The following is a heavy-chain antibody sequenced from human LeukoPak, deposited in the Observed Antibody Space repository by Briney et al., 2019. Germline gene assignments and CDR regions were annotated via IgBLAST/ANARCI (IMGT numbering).Heavy chain of an antibody. Sequence: ASVKVSCKASGYTFTGYYMHWVRQAPGQGLEWMGIINPSGGSTSYAQKFQGRVTMTRDTSTSTVYMELSSLRSEDTAVYYCARDSLKSTYYDILTGYHLDYWGQGTLVTVSS. CDR3: ARDSLKSTYYDILTGYHLDY. J-gene: IGHJ4*02. D-gene: IGHD3-9*01. V-gene: IGHV1-46*01. CDR2: INPSGGST. CDR1: GYTFTGYY.